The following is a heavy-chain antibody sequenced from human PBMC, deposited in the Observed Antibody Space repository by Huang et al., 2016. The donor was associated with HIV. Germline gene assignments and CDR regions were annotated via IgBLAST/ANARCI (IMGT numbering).Heavy chain of an antibody. CDR1: TATFNAYW. J-gene: IGHJ6*02. CDR3: ATKASAMDI. CDR2: IKKDGSEK. V-gene: IGHV3-7*01. Sequence: LVESGGGVVQPGGSRRLSCAGSTATFNAYWMGWVRQRSGQGLEWVDNIKKDGSEKYYMDAVEGRFNISRDNVKKLLFLEMNNLRVADTAVYYCATKASAMDIWGQGSTVIVSS. D-gene: IGHD1-7*01.